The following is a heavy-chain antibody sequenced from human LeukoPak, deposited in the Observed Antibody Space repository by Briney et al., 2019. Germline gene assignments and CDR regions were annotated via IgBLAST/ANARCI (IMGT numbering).Heavy chain of an antibody. CDR3: GRVLPSDSDAFDI. Sequence: SETLSLTCAVYGGSFSGYYWSWIRQPPGKGLEWIGEINHSGSTNYNPSLKSRVTISVDTSKNQFSLKLSSVTAADTAVYYFGRVLPSDSDAFDIWGQGTMGTVSS. V-gene: IGHV4-34*01. J-gene: IGHJ3*02. CDR2: INHSGST. D-gene: IGHD2-15*01. CDR1: GGSFSGYY.